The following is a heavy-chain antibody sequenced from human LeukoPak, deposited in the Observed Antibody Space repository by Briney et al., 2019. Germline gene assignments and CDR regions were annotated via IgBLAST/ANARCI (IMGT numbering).Heavy chain of an antibody. CDR2: INPSGGST. J-gene: IGHJ4*02. D-gene: IGHD6-13*01. CDR1: GYTFTSYY. CDR3: ARDVTAAGRRLGTFDY. V-gene: IGHV1-46*01. Sequence: ASAKVSCKASGYTFTSYYMHWVRQAPGQGLEWMGIINPSGGSTSYAQKFQGRVTMTRDTSTSTVYMELSSLRSEDTAVYYCARDVTAAGRRLGTFDYWGQGTLVTVSS.